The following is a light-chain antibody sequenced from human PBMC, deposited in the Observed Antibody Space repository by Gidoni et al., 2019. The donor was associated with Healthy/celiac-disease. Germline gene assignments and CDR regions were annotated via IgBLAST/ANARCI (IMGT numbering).Light chain of an antibody. CDR3: QQYNNWPPIT. CDR2: GAS. J-gene: IGKJ5*01. Sequence: EIVMTQSPATLSVSPGERATLSCRASQSVRSNLAWYQQKPVQAPRLLIYGASTRATGIPARFSGSGSGTEFTLTISSLHSEDFAIYYCQQYNNWPPITFGQGTRLEIK. V-gene: IGKV3-15*01. CDR1: QSVRSN.